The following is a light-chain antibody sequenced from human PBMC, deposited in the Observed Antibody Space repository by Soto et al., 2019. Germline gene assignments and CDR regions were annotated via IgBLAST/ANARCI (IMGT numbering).Light chain of an antibody. Sequence: EIVLTQSPGTLSLSPGEGATLSCRARESISSRYFAWYQQRPGQSPRLLIYAASSRAAGIPDRFSGSGYGEDFTLPIRRLEHEDFAVYYYQLDCGSHVFSFGQGNKLQIK. CDR3: QLDCGSHVFS. CDR2: AAS. J-gene: IGKJ2*01. V-gene: IGKV3-20*01. CDR1: ESISSRY.